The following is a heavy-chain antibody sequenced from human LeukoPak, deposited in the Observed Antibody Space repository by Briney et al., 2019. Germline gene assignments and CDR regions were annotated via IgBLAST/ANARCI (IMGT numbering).Heavy chain of an antibody. CDR2: INHSGST. Sequence: SETLSLTCAVYVGSFRGYYWSWIRQPPGKGLEWIGEINHSGSTKYNPSLTSRVTISVDTSKNQFSLKLSAVTAADTAVYYFARGQAFYDDYILGSYRYTGFYYWGQGTLVTVSS. CDR3: ARGQAFYDDYILGSYRYTGFYY. CDR1: VGSFRGYY. D-gene: IGHD3-16*02. J-gene: IGHJ4*02. V-gene: IGHV4-34*01.